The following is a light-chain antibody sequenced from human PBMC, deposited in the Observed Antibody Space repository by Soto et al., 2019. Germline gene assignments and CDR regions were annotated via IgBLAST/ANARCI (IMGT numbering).Light chain of an antibody. CDR1: SSDVGSYNL. J-gene: IGLJ1*01. V-gene: IGLV2-23*01. CDR2: EGS. Sequence: ALTQPASVSGSPGQSITISCTGTSSDVGSYNLVSWYQQHPGKAPKLMIYEGSKRPSGVSNRFSGSKSGYTASLTISGLQAEDEADYYCCSYAGSSTFYYVFGTGTKVTVL. CDR3: CSYAGSSTFYYV.